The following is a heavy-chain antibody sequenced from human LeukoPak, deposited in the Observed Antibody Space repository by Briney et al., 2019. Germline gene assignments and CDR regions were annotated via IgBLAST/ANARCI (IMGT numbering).Heavy chain of an antibody. CDR2: ISSSSSYI. CDR1: GFTFSSYS. CDR3: ARVLRLLGYCSSTSCTETHIAAAGTIYYGTDV. V-gene: IGHV3-21*01. Sequence: GGSLRLSCAASGFTFSSYSMNWVRQAPGKGLEWVSSISSSSSYIYYADSVKGRFTISRDNAKNSLYLQMNSLRAEDTAVYYCARVLRLLGYCSSTSCTETHIAAAGTIYYGTDVWGQGTTVTVSS. J-gene: IGHJ6*02. D-gene: IGHD2-2*01.